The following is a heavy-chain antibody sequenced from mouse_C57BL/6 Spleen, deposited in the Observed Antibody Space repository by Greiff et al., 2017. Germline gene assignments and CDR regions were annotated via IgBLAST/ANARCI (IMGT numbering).Heavy chain of an antibody. J-gene: IGHJ4*01. V-gene: IGHV5-6*02. CDR1: GFTFSSYG. CDR2: ISSGGSYT. CDR3: ARRNYPHYYAMDY. D-gene: IGHD2-1*01. Sequence: EVKLVESGGDLVQPGGSLKLSCAASGFTFSSYGMSWVRQTPDKRLEWVATISSGGSYTNYPDSVKGRLTISRDNAKNTPYLQMSSLKSEDTAMYYCARRNYPHYYAMDYWGQGTSVTVSS.